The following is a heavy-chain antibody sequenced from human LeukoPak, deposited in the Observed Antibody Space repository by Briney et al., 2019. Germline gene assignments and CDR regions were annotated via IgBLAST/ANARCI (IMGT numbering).Heavy chain of an antibody. J-gene: IGHJ4*02. Sequence: GGSLRLSCVASGFSFSSYWMSWVRQAPGKGLEWVANIKEDGREKYYVDSVKGRFTISRDNAKNSLYLQMNSLRTEDTAVYYCARDPNWGSPSGYFDYWGQGTLVTVSS. CDR3: ARDPNWGSPSGYFDY. CDR2: IKEDGREK. D-gene: IGHD7-27*01. V-gene: IGHV3-7*03. CDR1: GFSFSSYW.